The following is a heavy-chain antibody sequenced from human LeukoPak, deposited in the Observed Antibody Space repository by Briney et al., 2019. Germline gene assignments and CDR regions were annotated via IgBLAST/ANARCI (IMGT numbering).Heavy chain of an antibody. CDR3: ATELWGNLHY. V-gene: IGHV5-51*01. D-gene: IGHD2-21*01. CDR2: IHPADSDA. Sequence: KDGESLKISCKGSGYTFTTYWIGWVRQMPGKGLEWVGIIHPADSDARYSPSFQGQVTVSVDKSISTAYLQWSSLKASDTAMYYCATELWGNLHYWGQGTLVTVSS. J-gene: IGHJ4*02. CDR1: GYTFTTYW.